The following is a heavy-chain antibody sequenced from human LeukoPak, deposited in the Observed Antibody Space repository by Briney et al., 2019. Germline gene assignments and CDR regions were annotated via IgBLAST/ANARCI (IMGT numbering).Heavy chain of an antibody. Sequence: GGSLRLSCAASGFTFSDYYMSWVRQAPGKGLEWAGRIKSKTDGGTTDYAAPVKGRFTISRDDSKNTLYLQMNSLKTEDTAVYYCTTASIYGDYHLIDYWGQGTLVTVSS. CDR2: IKSKTDGGTT. J-gene: IGHJ4*02. CDR1: GFTFSDYY. V-gene: IGHV3-15*01. CDR3: TTASIYGDYHLIDY. D-gene: IGHD4-17*01.